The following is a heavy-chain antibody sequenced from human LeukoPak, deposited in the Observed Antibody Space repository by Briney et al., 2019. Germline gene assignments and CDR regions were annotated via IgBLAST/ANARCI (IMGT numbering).Heavy chain of an antibody. CDR1: GGSISSGNW. D-gene: IGHD1-26*01. CDR3: AREATVGYTLGY. J-gene: IGHJ4*02. CDR2: IYHSGST. Sequence: SETLSLTCAVSGGSISSGNWWSWVRQPPGKGLEWIGEIYHSGSTNYNPSLKSRVTISVDKSKNQFSLKLNSMTAADTAVYYCAREATVGYTLGYWGQGTLVTVSS. V-gene: IGHV4-4*02.